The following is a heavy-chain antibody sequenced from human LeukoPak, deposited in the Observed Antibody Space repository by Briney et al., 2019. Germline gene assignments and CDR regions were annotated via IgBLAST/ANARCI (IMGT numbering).Heavy chain of an antibody. CDR1: GFTVSSNY. Sequence: GGSLRLSCAASGFTVSSNYMSWVRQAPGKGLEWVSVTYSGGSTYYAGSVKGRFTISRDNSKNTLYLQMNSLRAEDTAVYYCARDSLGYGDYPRDAFDIWGQGTMVTVSS. CDR2: TYSGGST. CDR3: ARDSLGYGDYPRDAFDI. V-gene: IGHV3-66*01. J-gene: IGHJ3*02. D-gene: IGHD4-17*01.